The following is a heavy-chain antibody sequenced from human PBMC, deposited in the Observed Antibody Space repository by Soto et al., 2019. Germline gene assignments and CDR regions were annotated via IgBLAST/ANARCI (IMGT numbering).Heavy chain of an antibody. CDR1: GGSSSSSSYY. Sequence: SETQSLTCTVSGGSSSSSSYYWGWIRQPPGKGLEWIGSIYYSGSTYYNPSLKSRVTISVDTSKNQFSLKLSSVTAADTAVYYCARHSTETYYYDSSGYCFDYWGQGTLVTVSS. J-gene: IGHJ4*02. CDR2: IYYSGST. CDR3: ARHSTETYYYDSSGYCFDY. V-gene: IGHV4-39*01. D-gene: IGHD3-22*01.